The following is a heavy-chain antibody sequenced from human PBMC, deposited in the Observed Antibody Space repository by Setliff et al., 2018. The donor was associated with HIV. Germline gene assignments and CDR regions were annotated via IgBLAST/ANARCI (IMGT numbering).Heavy chain of an antibody. D-gene: IGHD2-21*01. CDR3: TRAQIAAPRPFDY. J-gene: IGHJ4*02. CDR1: GGSLSGYY. Sequence: PSETLSLTCAVYGGSLSGYYWTWIRQSPGRGLEWIGEVNHKGVANYSPSLMRRATISADTSKNQFSLRLSSVTAADTALYFCTRAQIAAPRPFDYWGQGTLVTSPQ. CDR2: VNHKGVA. V-gene: IGHV4-34*01.